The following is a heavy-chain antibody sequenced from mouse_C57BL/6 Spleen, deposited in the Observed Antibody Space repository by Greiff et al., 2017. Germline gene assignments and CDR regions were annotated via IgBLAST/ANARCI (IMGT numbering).Heavy chain of an antibody. D-gene: IGHD1-1*01. Sequence: EVQLQQSGPELVKPGASVKISCKASGYKFTDYYMNWVKQSHGKSLEWIGDITPNNGGNSYNKKFKGKATLTVDKSSRSAYMELRSLTSEASSVFYGARGYYYGSTYFDYWGQGTTLTVSS. J-gene: IGHJ2*01. CDR3: ARGYYYGSTYFDY. V-gene: IGHV1-26*01. CDR1: GYKFTDYY. CDR2: ITPNNGGN.